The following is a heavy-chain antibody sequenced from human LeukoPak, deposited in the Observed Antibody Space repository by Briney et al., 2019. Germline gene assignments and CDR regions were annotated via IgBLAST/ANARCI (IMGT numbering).Heavy chain of an antibody. CDR3: ARAAIFGVVIVLRDSYYYMDV. CDR2: INPNSGGT. D-gene: IGHD3-3*01. V-gene: IGHV1-2*02. CDR1: GYTSTGYY. Sequence: GASVKVSCKASGYTSTGYYMHWVRQAPGQGLEWMGWINPNSGGTNYAQKFQGRVTMTRDTSISTAYMELSRLRSDDTAVYYCARAAIFGVVIVLRDSYYYMDVWGKGTTVTVSS. J-gene: IGHJ6*03.